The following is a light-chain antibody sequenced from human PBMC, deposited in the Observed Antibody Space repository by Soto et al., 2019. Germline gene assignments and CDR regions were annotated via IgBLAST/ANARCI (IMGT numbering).Light chain of an antibody. CDR1: QSVRSRY. J-gene: IGKJ2*01. CDR3: QQDFRSPTYT. V-gene: IGKV3-20*01. Sequence: EIVFTQSPGTLPLSPGERATLSCMASQSVRSRYFGWYQQKPGKAPSLLISGASTRASGIPDTFSGSEPGTDFTLAVSALEPEDLAGYYCQQDFRSPTYTFGQGTQPEIK. CDR2: GAS.